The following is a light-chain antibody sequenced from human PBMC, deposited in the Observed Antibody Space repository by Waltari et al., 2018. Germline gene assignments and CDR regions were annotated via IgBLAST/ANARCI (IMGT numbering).Light chain of an antibody. CDR1: QSVSSN. CDR3: QQYNNWPRWT. CDR2: GAS. J-gene: IGKJ1*01. V-gene: IGKV3-15*01. Sequence: EIVMTQSPATLSVSPGERATLSCRASQSVSSNLAWYQQKPGQAPRLLIYGASTRATGIPARFSGSVSGTEFTLTISSMQSEDFAVYYCQQYNNWPRWTFGQGTKVEIK.